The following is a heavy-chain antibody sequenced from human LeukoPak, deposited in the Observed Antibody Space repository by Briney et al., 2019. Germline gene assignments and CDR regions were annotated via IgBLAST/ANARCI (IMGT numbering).Heavy chain of an antibody. D-gene: IGHD6-13*01. CDR3: ARHVGGSSSWYPPCYYYMDV. V-gene: IGHV4-39*01. CDR1: GGSISSSSYY. CDR2: IYYSGST. J-gene: IGHJ6*03. Sequence: SETLSLTCTVSGGSISSSSYYWGWIRQPPGKGLEWIGSIYYSGSTYYNPSLKSRVTISVDTSKNQFSLKLSSVTAADTAVYYCARHVGGSSSWYPPCYYYMDVWGKGTTVTVSS.